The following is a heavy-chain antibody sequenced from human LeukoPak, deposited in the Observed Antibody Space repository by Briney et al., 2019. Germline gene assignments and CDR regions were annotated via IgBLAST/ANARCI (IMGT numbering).Heavy chain of an antibody. V-gene: IGHV4-4*09. CDR2: IYTSGST. CDR1: GGSISSYY. CDR3: ARHLGYYYGSGSSDAFDI. D-gene: IGHD3-10*01. J-gene: IGHJ3*02. Sequence: SETLSLTCTVSGGSISSYYWSWIRQPPRKGLEWIGYIYTSGSTNYNPSLTSRVAISVATSKNQFSLTLSSVTAADTAVYYCARHLGYYYGSGSSDAFDIWGQGTMVTVSS.